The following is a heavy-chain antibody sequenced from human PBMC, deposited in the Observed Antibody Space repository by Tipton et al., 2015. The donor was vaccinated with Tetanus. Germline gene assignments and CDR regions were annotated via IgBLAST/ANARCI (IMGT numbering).Heavy chain of an antibody. Sequence: TLSLTCTVSGGSISSYYWSWIRQPPGKGLEWIGYIYYSGSTNYNPSLKSRVTISVGTSKNQFSLKLSSVTAADTAVYYCASWDYDSSGYYYGWFDPWGQGTLVTVSS. CDR3: ASWDYDSSGYYYGWFDP. CDR1: GGSISSYY. V-gene: IGHV4-59*01. D-gene: IGHD3-22*01. CDR2: IYYSGST. J-gene: IGHJ5*02.